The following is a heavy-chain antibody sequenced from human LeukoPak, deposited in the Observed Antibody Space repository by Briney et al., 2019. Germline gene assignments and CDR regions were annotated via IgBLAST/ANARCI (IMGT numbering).Heavy chain of an antibody. D-gene: IGHD6-25*01. CDR1: GGSVSSSHY. CDR2: IYYGGST. J-gene: IGHJ6*03. V-gene: IGHV4-39*07. CDR3: ARTALYYYYMDV. Sequence: PSETLSLTCTVSGGSVSSSHYWGWIRQPPGKGLEWIGSIYYGGSTYYNASLRSRVTTSVDMSKNQFSLKLSSVTAADTAVYYCARTALYYYYMDVWGKGTTVTVSS.